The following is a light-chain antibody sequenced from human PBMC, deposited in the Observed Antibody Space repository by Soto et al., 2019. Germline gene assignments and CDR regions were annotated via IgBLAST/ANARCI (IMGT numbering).Light chain of an antibody. CDR2: GAS. V-gene: IGKV3-15*01. Sequence: EIVMTQSPGTLSVSPGERATLFCRASQSVGTNLAWYQQKPGQAPRLLIYGASTRATDIPARFSASGYGTEFTLTVSSMQSEDFVVYYCQQYDNWPPPITFGQGTRLEIK. J-gene: IGKJ5*01. CDR1: QSVGTN. CDR3: QQYDNWPPPIT.